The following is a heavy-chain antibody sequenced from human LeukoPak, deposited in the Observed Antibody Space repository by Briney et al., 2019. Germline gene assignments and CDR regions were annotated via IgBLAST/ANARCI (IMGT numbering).Heavy chain of an antibody. V-gene: IGHV1-46*01. Sequence: AASVKVSCKASGYTFTNYYVHWVRQAPGQGLEWMGIINPSGGSTSYAQNFQGRVTMTRDTSTSTVYMELSSLGSEDTAVYYCARGASYVILTGYSYFDYWGQGTLVTVSS. CDR1: GYTFTNYY. D-gene: IGHD3-9*01. CDR3: ARGASYVILTGYSYFDY. CDR2: INPSGGST. J-gene: IGHJ4*02.